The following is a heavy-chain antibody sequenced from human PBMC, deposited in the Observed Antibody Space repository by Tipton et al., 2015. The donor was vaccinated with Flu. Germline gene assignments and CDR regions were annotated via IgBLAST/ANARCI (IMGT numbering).Heavy chain of an antibody. V-gene: IGHV4-34*01. CDR1: GGSFGGYY. CDR2: INHSGST. Sequence: GLVKPSETLSLTCAVYGGSFGGYYWSWIRQPPGKGLAWIGEINHSGSTNYNPSLKSRVTISVDTSKNQFSLKLSSVTAADTAVYYCARVEWFDPWGQGTLVSVSS. J-gene: IGHJ5*02. CDR3: ARVEWFDP. D-gene: IGHD5-24*01.